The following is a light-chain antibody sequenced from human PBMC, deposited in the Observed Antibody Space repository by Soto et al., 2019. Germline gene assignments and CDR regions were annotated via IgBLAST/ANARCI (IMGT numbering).Light chain of an antibody. J-gene: IGKJ4*01. V-gene: IGKV1-27*01. Sequence: DIQMTQSPSSLSASLGDKVTLTCRASEDIAHYLAWYQQKPGKAPRVLLHLTSILQSGVPSRFSGSGNGTDFNVTITSLQPEDVATYFCQKYDRAPLTFGGGTKVEI. CDR2: LTS. CDR1: EDIAHY. CDR3: QKYDRAPLT.